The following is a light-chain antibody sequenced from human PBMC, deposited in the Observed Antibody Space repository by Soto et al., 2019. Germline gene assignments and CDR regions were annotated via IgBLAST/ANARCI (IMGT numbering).Light chain of an antibody. V-gene: IGKV1-5*01. CDR1: QRISRW. Sequence: DIQMTQSPSTLSASVGDRVTSTCRARQRISRWVGWDQQKPGNAPQLLIYDASSLESGVPSRFSGSGSGTEFPLTISSLQADDFANYYCQQYNSYSTFGQGTKVDIK. J-gene: IGKJ1*01. CDR2: DAS. CDR3: QQYNSYST.